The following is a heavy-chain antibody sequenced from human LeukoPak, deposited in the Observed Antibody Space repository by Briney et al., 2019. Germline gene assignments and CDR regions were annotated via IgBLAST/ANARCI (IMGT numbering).Heavy chain of an antibody. CDR3: ARSSSSCLYDY. Sequence: GRSLRLSCAASGFTVSSNYMSWVRQAPGKGLEWVSVIYSGGSTYYADSVKGRFTISRDNSKNTLYLQMNSLRAEDTAVYYCARSSSSCLYDYWGQGTLVTVSS. CDR2: IYSGGST. V-gene: IGHV3-53*01. D-gene: IGHD6-13*01. CDR1: GFTVSSNY. J-gene: IGHJ4*02.